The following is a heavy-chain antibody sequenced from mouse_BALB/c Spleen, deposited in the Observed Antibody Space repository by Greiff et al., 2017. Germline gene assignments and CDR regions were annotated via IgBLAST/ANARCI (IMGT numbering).Heavy chain of an antibody. CDR2: ISSGGST. CDR1: GFTFSSYA. J-gene: IGHJ2*01. V-gene: IGHV5-6-5*01. CDR3: AREEGLLLDY. D-gene: IGHD1-1*01. Sequence: EVMLVESGGGLVKPGGSLKLSCAASGFTFSSYAMSWVRQTPEKRLEWVASISSGGSTYYPDSVKGRFTISRDNARNILYLQMSSLRSEDTAMYYCAREEGLLLDYWGQGTTLTVSS.